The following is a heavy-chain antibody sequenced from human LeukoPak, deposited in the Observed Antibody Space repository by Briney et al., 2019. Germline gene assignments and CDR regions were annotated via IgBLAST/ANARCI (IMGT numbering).Heavy chain of an antibody. CDR1: GFTFTSYD. J-gene: IGHJ5*02. V-gene: IGHV1-8*01. Sequence: GASVKVSCKASGFTFTSYDINWERQASGQGLEWMGWMNPNNGNTGYAQKFQGRVTMTRDTSISTAYMELRGLRSEDTAVYYCVRDGEGVAISVNYWFDPWGQGTLVTVSS. CDR3: VRDGEGVAISVNYWFDP. CDR2: MNPNNGNT. D-gene: IGHD3-10*01.